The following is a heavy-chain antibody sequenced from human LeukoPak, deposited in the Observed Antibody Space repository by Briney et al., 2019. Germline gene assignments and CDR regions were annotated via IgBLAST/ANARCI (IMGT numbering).Heavy chain of an antibody. V-gene: IGHV3-7*01. D-gene: IGHD6-13*01. CDR3: ARGERIAAAFDY. Sequence: GGSLRLSCAASGFTFSTYWTSWVRQTPGKGLEWVANIKEDGSEKYYLDSVKGRFTLSRDNAKNSLYLQMNSLRVEDTALYYCARGERIAAAFDYWGQGILVTVSS. CDR1: GFTFSTYW. CDR2: IKEDGSEK. J-gene: IGHJ4*02.